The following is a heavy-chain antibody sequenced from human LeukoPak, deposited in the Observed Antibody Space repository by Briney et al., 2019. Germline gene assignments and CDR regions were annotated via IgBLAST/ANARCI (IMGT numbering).Heavy chain of an antibody. CDR3: ARDSFVVRKTGSSWYLDV. J-gene: IGHJ6*03. CDR2: INPNSGGT. Sequence: ASVKVSCKASGYTFTGYYMHWVRQAPGQGLEWMGWINPNSGGTNYAQKFQGRVTMTRDTSISTAYMELSRLRSDDTAVYYCARDSFVVRKTGSSWYLDVWGKGTTVTVSS. D-gene: IGHD6-13*01. CDR1: GYTFTGYY. V-gene: IGHV1-2*02.